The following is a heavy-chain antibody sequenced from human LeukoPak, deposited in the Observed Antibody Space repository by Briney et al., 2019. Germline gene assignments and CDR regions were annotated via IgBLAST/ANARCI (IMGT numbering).Heavy chain of an antibody. D-gene: IGHD4-17*01. V-gene: IGHV3-74*01. CDR3: AREKDYGDNDAFDI. Sequence: GGSLRLSCAASGFTFSSYWMHWVRQAPGKGLVWVSRINSDGSTTSYADSVKGRLTISRDNDKNTLYMQMNSLSAEDTAVYYCAREKDYGDNDAFDIWGQGTMVTVSS. CDR2: INSDGSTT. J-gene: IGHJ3*02. CDR1: GFTFSSYW.